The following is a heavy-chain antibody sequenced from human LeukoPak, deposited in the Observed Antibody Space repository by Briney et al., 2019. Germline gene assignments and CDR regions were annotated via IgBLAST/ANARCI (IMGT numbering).Heavy chain of an antibody. J-gene: IGHJ4*02. V-gene: IGHV3-48*03. CDR2: ISGSSSNV. Sequence: GGSLRPSCAASGFTFSSYEMNWVRQAPGKGLEWISAISGSSSNVYYAASVRGRFTISRDNAKNSLYLQLNTMRAEDTAVYYCARGFRDTAMFLDYWGQGTLVTVSS. D-gene: IGHD5-18*01. CDR3: ARGFRDTAMFLDY. CDR1: GFTFSSYE.